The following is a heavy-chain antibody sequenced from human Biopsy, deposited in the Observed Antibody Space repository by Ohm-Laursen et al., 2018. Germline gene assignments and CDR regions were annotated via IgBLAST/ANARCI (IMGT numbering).Heavy chain of an antibody. CDR2: ITVSADTT. Sequence: GSLRLSCAASGFTVSTTYMSWVRQAPGKGLEWVSAITVSADTTYYADSVRGRFTVSRDNSQNTLYLQMNSLRAEDTAIYYCAKGRVGNSGSLDIWGHGTMVTVSS. CDR3: AKGRVGNSGSLDI. J-gene: IGHJ3*02. CDR1: GFTVSTTY. V-gene: IGHV3-23*01. D-gene: IGHD1-1*01.